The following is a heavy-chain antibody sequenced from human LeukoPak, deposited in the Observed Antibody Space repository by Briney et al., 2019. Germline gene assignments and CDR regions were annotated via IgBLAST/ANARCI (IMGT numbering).Heavy chain of an antibody. J-gene: IGHJ6*03. D-gene: IGHD2-2*01. Sequence: SVKVSCKASGGTFSSYAISWVRQAPGQGLEWMGGIIPIFGTANYAQKFQGRVTITADESTSTAYMELSSLRSEDTAVYYCASQSHHCSSTSCYMDVWGKGNTVTVSS. CDR1: GGTFSSYA. CDR2: IIPIFGTA. V-gene: IGHV1-69*01. CDR3: ASQSHHCSSTSCYMDV.